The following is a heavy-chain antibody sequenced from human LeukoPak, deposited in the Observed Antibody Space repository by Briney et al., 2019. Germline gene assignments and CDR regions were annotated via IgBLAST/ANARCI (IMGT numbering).Heavy chain of an antibody. CDR3: ARDRSRAVAGTFWFDP. D-gene: IGHD6-19*01. Sequence: PGGFLRLSCAASGFTFSSYSMNWVRQAPGKGLEWGSYISSSSSTIYYADSVKGRFTISRDNAKNSLYLQMNSLRAEDTAVYYCARDRSRAVAGTFWFDPWGQGTLVTVSS. CDR2: ISSSSSTI. J-gene: IGHJ5*02. V-gene: IGHV3-48*04. CDR1: GFTFSSYS.